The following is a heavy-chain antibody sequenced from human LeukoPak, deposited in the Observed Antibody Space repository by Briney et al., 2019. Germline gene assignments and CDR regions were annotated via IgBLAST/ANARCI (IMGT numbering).Heavy chain of an antibody. V-gene: IGHV3-23*01. D-gene: IGHD3-3*01. CDR1: GFTLSSYA. CDR2: ISGSGGST. Sequence: GGSLRLSCAASGFTLSSYAMSWVRQAPGKGLEWVSAISGSGGSTYYADSVKGRFTISRDNSKNTLYLQMNSLRAEDTAVYYCAKNRAYDFWSGYYFHWGQGTLVTVSS. CDR3: AKNRAYDFWSGYYFH. J-gene: IGHJ4*02.